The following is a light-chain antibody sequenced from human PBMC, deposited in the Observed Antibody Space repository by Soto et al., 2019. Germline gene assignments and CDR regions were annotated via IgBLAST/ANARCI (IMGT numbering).Light chain of an antibody. J-gene: IGLJ1*01. CDR3: CSYAGSSTFGAYV. Sequence: QSVLTQPASVSGSPGQSITISCTGTSSDVGGYNLVSWYQQHPGKAPKLMIYEGSKRPSGVSNRFSGSKSGNTASLTISELQAEDEADYYCCSYAGSSTFGAYVSGTGTKVTVL. CDR2: EGS. V-gene: IGLV2-23*03. CDR1: SSDVGGYNL.